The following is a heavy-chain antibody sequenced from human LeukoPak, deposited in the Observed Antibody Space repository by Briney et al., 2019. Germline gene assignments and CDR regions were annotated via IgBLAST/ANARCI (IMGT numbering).Heavy chain of an antibody. CDR2: ISSSGNTI. CDR1: ALTFSSYE. Sequence: GGSLRLSCAASALTFSSYEMNWVRQAPGKGLEWVSYISSSGNTIYYADTVKGGFTISRDNAKNSLYLQMNSLRAEDTAVYYCARDLTGDPRESWFDPGGQGTLVTVSS. D-gene: IGHD7-27*01. CDR3: ARDLTGDPRESWFDP. V-gene: IGHV3-48*03. J-gene: IGHJ5*02.